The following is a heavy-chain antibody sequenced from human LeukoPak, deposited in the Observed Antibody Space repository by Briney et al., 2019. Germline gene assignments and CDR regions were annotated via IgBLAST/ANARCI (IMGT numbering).Heavy chain of an antibody. J-gene: IGHJ4*02. Sequence: SETLSLTCTVPGGSISSYYWSWIRQPPGKGLEWIGYIYYSGSTNYNPSLKSRVTISVDTSKNQFSLKLSSVTAADTAVYYCARGGQLDLRTWGQGTLVTVSS. D-gene: IGHD6-6*01. CDR1: GGSISSYY. CDR2: IYYSGST. CDR3: ARGGQLDLRT. V-gene: IGHV4-59*01.